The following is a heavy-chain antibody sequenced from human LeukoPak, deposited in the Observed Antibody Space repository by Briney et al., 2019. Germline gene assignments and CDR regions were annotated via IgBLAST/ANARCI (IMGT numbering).Heavy chain of an antibody. J-gene: IGHJ4*02. CDR3: ARGVSGYSSSWSIRFDY. CDR1: GGSFSGYY. D-gene: IGHD6-13*01. CDR2: INHSGST. Sequence: PSETLSLTCAVYGGSFSGYYWSWIRQPPGKGLEWIGEINHSGSTNYNPSLKSRVTISVDTSKNQFSLKLSSVTAADTAVYYCARGVSGYSSSWSIRFDYWGQGTLVTVSS. V-gene: IGHV4-34*01.